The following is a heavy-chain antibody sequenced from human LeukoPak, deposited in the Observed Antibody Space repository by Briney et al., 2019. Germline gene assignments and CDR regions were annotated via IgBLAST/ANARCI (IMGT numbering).Heavy chain of an antibody. CDR1: GGTFSSYA. J-gene: IGHJ4*02. CDR3: ARDTEMATIKLFDY. CDR2: IIPIFGIA. D-gene: IGHD5-24*01. Sequence: SVKVSCKASGGTFSSYAISWVRQAPGQGLGWMGRIIPIFGIANYAQKFQGRVTITADKSTSTAYMELSSLRSEDTAVYYCARDTEMATIKLFDYWGQGTLVTVSS. V-gene: IGHV1-69*04.